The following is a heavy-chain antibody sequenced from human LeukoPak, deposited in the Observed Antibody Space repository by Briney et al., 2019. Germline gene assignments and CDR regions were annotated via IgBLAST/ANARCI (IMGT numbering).Heavy chain of an antibody. J-gene: IGHJ5*02. V-gene: IGHV4-34*01. CDR1: GGSFSGYY. D-gene: IGHD1-26*01. CDR2: INHSGST. Sequence: SETLSLTCAVYGGSFSGYYWSWIRQPPGKGLEWIGEINHSGSTNYNPSLKSRVTISVDTSKNQFSLKLSSVTAADTAVYCCARHDEYTGSYAWGQGTLVTVSS. CDR3: ARHDEYTGSYA.